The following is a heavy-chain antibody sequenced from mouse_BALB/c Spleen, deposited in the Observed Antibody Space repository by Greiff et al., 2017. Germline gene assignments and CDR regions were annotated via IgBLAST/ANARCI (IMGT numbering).Heavy chain of an antibody. CDR1: GYAFTNYL. V-gene: IGHV1-54*03. D-gene: IGHD4-1*01. CDR2: INPGSGGT. CDR3: ARYWGRFDY. Sequence: QVQLQQSGAELVRPGTSVKVSCKASGYAFTNYLIEWVKQRPGQGLEWIGVINPGSGGTNYNEKFKGKATLTADKSSSTAYMQLSSLTSDDSAVYFCARYWGRFDYWGQGTTLTVSS. J-gene: IGHJ2*01.